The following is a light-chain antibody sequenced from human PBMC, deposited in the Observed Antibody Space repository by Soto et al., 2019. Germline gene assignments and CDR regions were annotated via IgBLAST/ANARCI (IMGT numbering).Light chain of an antibody. CDR1: QSINKN. CDR2: DAS. Sequence: DIQMTQSPTSLSASVGDRVTIICGASQSINKNLNWYRHKLGKAPELLIYDASDSQAGVPSRFSGSGSGTDFTLIISGLQPEDFATYYCQQSYNSPYTFGQGTKLEIK. J-gene: IGKJ2*01. V-gene: IGKV1-39*01. CDR3: QQSYNSPYT.